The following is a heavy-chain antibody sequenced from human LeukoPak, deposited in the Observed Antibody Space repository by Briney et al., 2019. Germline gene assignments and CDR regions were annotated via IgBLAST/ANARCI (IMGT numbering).Heavy chain of an antibody. D-gene: IGHD3-10*01. CDR3: ARFYGSGSYYLKNYYFDY. CDR1: GGSISSGGYY. CDR2: IYYSGST. V-gene: IGHV4-31*03. Sequence: SETLSLTCTVSGGSISSGGYYWGWIRQHPGKGLEWIGHIYYSGSTYYNPSLKSRVTISVDTSKNQFSLKLSSVTAADTAVYYCARFYGSGSYYLKNYYFDYWGQGTLVTVSS. J-gene: IGHJ4*02.